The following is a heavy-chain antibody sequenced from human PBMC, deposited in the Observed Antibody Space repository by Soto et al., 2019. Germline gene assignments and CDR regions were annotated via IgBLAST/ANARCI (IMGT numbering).Heavy chain of an antibody. Sequence: GGSLRLCCAASGFTFSSYSMNWVRQAPGKGLEWVSSISSSSSYIYYADSVKGRFTISRDNAKNSLYLQMNSLRAEDTAVYYCATFYALDAFDIWGQGTMVTVSS. CDR1: GFTFSSYS. V-gene: IGHV3-21*01. J-gene: IGHJ3*02. CDR2: ISSSSSYI. D-gene: IGHD4-17*01. CDR3: ATFYALDAFDI.